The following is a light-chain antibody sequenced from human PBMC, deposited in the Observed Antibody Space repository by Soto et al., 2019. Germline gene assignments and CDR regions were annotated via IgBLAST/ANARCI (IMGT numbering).Light chain of an antibody. J-gene: IGLJ1*01. CDR1: SNDVGAYDS. CDR3: CSSAPESTYV. V-gene: IGLV2-23*01. CDR2: RGT. Sequence: ALAQPASVSGSPGQSITISCTGTSNDVGAYDSVSWYQQHPHKAPQVIIYRGTQRPSGASNRFSASTSGNAASLTISGLQADDEADYFCCSSAPESTYVCGTGTKVTVL.